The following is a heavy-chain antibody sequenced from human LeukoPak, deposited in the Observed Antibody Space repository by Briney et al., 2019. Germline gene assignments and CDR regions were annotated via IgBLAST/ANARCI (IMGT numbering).Heavy chain of an antibody. Sequence: PGGSLRLSCAASRFTFSTYAMSWVRQAPGKGLEWVSSITSTSSYMYQADSVKGRFTISRDNTKNSLFLQMNSLRGEDTAIYYCARDLKGYSTHWGQGTLVTVSS. CDR3: ARDLKGYSTH. CDR1: RFTFSTYA. D-gene: IGHD5-12*01. V-gene: IGHV3-21*01. CDR2: ITSTSSYM. J-gene: IGHJ4*02.